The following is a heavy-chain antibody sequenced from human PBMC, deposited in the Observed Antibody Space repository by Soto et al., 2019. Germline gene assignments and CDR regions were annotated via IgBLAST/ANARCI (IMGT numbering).Heavy chain of an antibody. V-gene: IGHV1-69*02. J-gene: IGHJ4*02. CDR1: GGTFNTYT. Sequence: QVQVVQSGAEVKKPESSVKVSCKPSGGTFNTYTVNWVRLAPGHGLEWMGRFIPFLDMANYAQKFQDRVTITADRSTFTAYMELNSLTSDDTAVYYCAITYCRDNSCPRDFDFWGPGTRVTVSS. D-gene: IGHD2-21*01. CDR2: FIPFLDMA. CDR3: AITYCRDNSCPRDFDF.